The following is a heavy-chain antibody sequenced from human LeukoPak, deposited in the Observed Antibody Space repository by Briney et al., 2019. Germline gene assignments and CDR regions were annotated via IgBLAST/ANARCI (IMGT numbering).Heavy chain of an antibody. CDR2: IYTSGST. CDR1: GGSISGDSYY. Sequence: SETLSLTCTVSGGSISGDSYYWTWIRQPAGKGLDGISRIYTSGSTIYNPSLKSRVTISIDTSKNQCTLKLSSVTAADTAVYYCAREGGSSWQSYDYWGQGALVTVSS. D-gene: IGHD6-13*01. CDR3: AREGGSSWQSYDY. J-gene: IGHJ4*02. V-gene: IGHV4-61*02.